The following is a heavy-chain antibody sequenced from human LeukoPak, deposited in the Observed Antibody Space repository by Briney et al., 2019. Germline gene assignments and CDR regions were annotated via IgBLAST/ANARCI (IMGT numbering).Heavy chain of an antibody. D-gene: IGHD3-22*01. CDR1: GYTFTNYG. CDR3: ARGKEAYDSSGYTAYDY. Sequence: ASVKVSCKASGYTFTNYGISWVRQAPGQGLEWMGWISAYNGNTNYAQKLQGRVTMTTDTSTSTAYMELRSLRSDDTAVYYCARGKEAYDSSGYTAYDYWGQGTLVTVSS. CDR2: ISAYNGNT. V-gene: IGHV1-18*01. J-gene: IGHJ4*02.